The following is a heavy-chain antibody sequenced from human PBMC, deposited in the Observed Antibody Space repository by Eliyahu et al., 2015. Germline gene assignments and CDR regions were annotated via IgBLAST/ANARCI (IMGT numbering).Heavy chain of an antibody. CDR1: GFIFDXHA. J-gene: IGHJ4*02. V-gene: IGHV3-9*01. CDR3: ARADPAELRWATPFDS. CDR2: ISWNSGSS. Sequence: EVQLVESGGSLVQPGRSLRLSCAASGFIFDXHAMPWVRQGPGKGLEWVSGISWNSGSSAYADSVKGRFTISRDNSKSILYLQMNNLRPEDTALYFCARADPAELRWATPFDSWGQGTLVTVSS. D-gene: IGHD4-23*01.